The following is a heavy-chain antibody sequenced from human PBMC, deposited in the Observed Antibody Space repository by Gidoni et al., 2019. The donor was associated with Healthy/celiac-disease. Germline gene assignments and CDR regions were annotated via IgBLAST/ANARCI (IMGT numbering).Heavy chain of an antibody. J-gene: IGHJ3*02. CDR1: GGSISSYY. D-gene: IGHD1-26*01. V-gene: IGHV4-59*01. Sequence: QVKLQESGPGLSKPSETLSLTCTVSGGSISSYYWSWIRQPPGKGLEWIGYIYYSGSTNYNPSLKSRVTISVDTSKNQFSLKLSSLTAADTAVYYCAAWWERSGVSGAFDIWGQGTMVTVSS. CDR2: IYYSGST. CDR3: AAWWERSGVSGAFDI.